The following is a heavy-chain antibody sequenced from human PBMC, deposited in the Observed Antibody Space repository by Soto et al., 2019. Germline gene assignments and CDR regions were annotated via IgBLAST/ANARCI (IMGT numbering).Heavy chain of an antibody. J-gene: IGHJ5*02. V-gene: IGHV4-59*01. Sequence: PSETLSLTCTVSGGSISSYYWSWIRQPPGKGLEWIGYIYYSGSTNYNPSLKSRVTISVDTSKNQFSLKLSSVTAADTAVYYCARDNWYYDSSGYLNWFDPWGQGTLVTVSS. D-gene: IGHD3-22*01. CDR3: ARDNWYYDSSGYLNWFDP. CDR2: IYYSGST. CDR1: GGSISSYY.